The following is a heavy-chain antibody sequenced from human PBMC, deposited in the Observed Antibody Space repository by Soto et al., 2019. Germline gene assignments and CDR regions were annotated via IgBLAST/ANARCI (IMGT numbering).Heavy chain of an antibody. CDR1: GFTFDDHT. CDR2: ISWDGGSA. J-gene: IGHJ3*02. Sequence: PGGSLRLSCAASGFTFDDHTLHWVRQAPGKGLEWVPLISWDGGSAYYADSVKGRFTISRDNIKDSLYLQMNSLRTDDTALYYCVKDGTVDGYVGSFDIWGQGTMVTVSS. V-gene: IGHV3-43*01. D-gene: IGHD5-18*01. CDR3: VKDGTVDGYVGSFDI.